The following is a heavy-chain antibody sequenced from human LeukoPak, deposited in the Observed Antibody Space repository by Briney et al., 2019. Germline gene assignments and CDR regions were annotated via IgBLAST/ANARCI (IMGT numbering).Heavy chain of an antibody. D-gene: IGHD3-22*01. CDR3: ARVLHKRNYDSSDYYGS. CDR2: ISSSSSTI. J-gene: IGHJ5*02. V-gene: IGHV3-48*01. Sequence: PGGSLRLSYAASGFTFSSYSMNWVRQAPGKGLEWISYISSSSSTIYYADSVKGRFTISRDNAKNSLYLQLNSLRAEDTAVYYCARVLHKRNYDSSDYYGSWGQGTLVTVSS. CDR1: GFTFSSYS.